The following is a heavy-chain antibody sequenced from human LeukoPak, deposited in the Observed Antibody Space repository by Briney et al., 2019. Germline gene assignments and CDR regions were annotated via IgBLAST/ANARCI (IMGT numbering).Heavy chain of an antibody. CDR2: IRYDGSNK. J-gene: IGHJ6*03. D-gene: IGHD5-24*01. V-gene: IGHV3-30*02. CDR1: GFTFNRYG. Sequence: AGGSLRLSCAASGFTFNRYGMHWVRQAPGKGLEWVAFIRYDGSNKYYAGSVKGRFTISRDDSKDTLYLQMNSLRVEDTAVYYCAKYEKEMAALYYYYYMDVWGKGTTVTVSS. CDR3: AKYEKEMAALYYYYYMDV.